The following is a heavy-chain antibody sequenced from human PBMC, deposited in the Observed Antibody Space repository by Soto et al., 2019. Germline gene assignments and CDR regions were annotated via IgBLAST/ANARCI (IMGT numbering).Heavy chain of an antibody. CDR2: IYYSGST. J-gene: IGHJ4*02. CDR3: ASDSSGYYWYFDY. D-gene: IGHD3-22*01. V-gene: IGHV4-30-4*01. CDR1: GGSISSGDYY. Sequence: SETLSLTCTVSGGSISSGDYYWSWIRQPPGKGLEWIGYIYYSGSTYYNPSLKSRVTISVDTSKNQFSLKLSSVTAADTAVYYCASDSSGYYWYFDYWGQGTLVTVS.